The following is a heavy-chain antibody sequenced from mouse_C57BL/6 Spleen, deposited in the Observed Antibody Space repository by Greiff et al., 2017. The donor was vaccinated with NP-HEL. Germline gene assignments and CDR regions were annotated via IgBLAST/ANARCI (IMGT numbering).Heavy chain of an antibody. V-gene: IGHV14-2*01. CDR3: ASYGSTPFDY. Sequence: EVNVVESGAELVKPGASVKLSCTASGFNIKDYYMHWVKQRTEQGLEWIGRIDPEDGETKYASKFQGKATITADTSSNTAYLQLSSLTSEDTAVYYCASYGSTPFDYWGQGTTLTVSS. D-gene: IGHD1-1*01. CDR2: IDPEDGET. CDR1: GFNIKDYY. J-gene: IGHJ2*01.